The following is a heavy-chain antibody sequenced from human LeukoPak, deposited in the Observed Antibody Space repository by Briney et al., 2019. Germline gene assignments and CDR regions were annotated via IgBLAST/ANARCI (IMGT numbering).Heavy chain of an antibody. J-gene: IGHJ6*02. CDR1: GFTFSDYY. CDR2: ISSSGSTI. CDR3: ARAPYDSSGYYHYYYYGMDV. D-gene: IGHD3-22*01. V-gene: IGHV3-11*01. Sequence: GGSLRLSCAAFGFTFSDYYMSWIRQAPGKGLEWVSYISSSGSTIYYADSVKGRFTISRDNAKNSLYLQMNSLRAEDTAVYYCARAPYDSSGYYHYYYYGMDVWGQGTTVTVSS.